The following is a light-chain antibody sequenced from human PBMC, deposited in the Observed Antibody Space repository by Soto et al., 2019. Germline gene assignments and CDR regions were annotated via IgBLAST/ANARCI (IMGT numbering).Light chain of an antibody. CDR1: QRISTS. Sequence: DIVLTQSPATLSLSPGERATLSCRASQRISTSLAWYQQKPGQAPRLLINDAFNRATGIPARFSGSGSGTDFTLTISSLEPEDLAVYYCQQRSSWPPAFGQGTKVEI. CDR3: QQRSSWPPA. V-gene: IGKV3-11*01. J-gene: IGKJ1*01. CDR2: DAF.